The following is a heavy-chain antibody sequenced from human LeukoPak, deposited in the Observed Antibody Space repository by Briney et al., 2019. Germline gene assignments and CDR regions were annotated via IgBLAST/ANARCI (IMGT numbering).Heavy chain of an antibody. D-gene: IGHD2-2*01. CDR1: GFTFSDYY. CDR3: ARERRGYCSRTSCSWFDP. V-gene: IGHV3-11*01. CDR2: ISSSGSTI. J-gene: IGHJ5*02. Sequence: AGGSLRLSCAASGFTFSDYYMSWIRQAPGKGLEWVSYISSSGSTIYYADSVKGRFTISRDNAKNSLYLQMNSLRAEDTAVYYCARERRGYCSRTSCSWFDPWGQGTLVTVSS.